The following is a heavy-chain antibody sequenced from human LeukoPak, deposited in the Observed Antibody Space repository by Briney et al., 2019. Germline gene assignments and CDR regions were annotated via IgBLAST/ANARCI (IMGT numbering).Heavy chain of an antibody. D-gene: IGHD6-13*01. CDR1: GFTFSSYW. CDR3: AKGGSWYGLWDY. Sequence: GGSLRLSCAASGFTFSSYWMHWVRQAPGKGLEWVSLISWDGGSTYYADSVKGRFTISRDNSKNSLYLQMNSLRTEDTALYYCAKGGSWYGLWDYWGQGTLVTVSS. J-gene: IGHJ4*02. V-gene: IGHV3-43*01. CDR2: ISWDGGST.